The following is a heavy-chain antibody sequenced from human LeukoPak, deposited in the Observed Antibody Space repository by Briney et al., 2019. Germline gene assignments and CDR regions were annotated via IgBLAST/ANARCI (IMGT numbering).Heavy chain of an antibody. CDR2: INPNSGGT. J-gene: IGHJ4*02. D-gene: IGHD5-18*01. CDR1: GYTFTGYY. CDR3: ARGEDWLYSYGIREFDY. Sequence: GASVKVSCKASGYTFTGYYMHWVRQAPGQGLEWMGWINPNSGGTNYAQKFQGRVTMTRDTSISTAYMELSRLRSDDTAVYYCARGEDWLYSYGIREFDYWGQGTLVTVSS. V-gene: IGHV1-2*02.